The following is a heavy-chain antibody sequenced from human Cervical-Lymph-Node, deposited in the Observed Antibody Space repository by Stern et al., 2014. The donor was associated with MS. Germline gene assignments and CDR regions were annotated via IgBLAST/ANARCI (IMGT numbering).Heavy chain of an antibody. J-gene: IGHJ4*02. CDR1: RFTFSNYG. D-gene: IGHD2-21*01. CDR2: ISFDGSNK. CDR3: AKTGANSLFDY. Sequence: QVQLVESGGGVVQPGRSLRLSCAASRFTFSNYGMHWVRQAPGEGLEWVACISFDGSNKYYEDSVKGRFTISRDNSKSMLYLQMNSLRVEDTAVYYCAKTGANSLFDYWGQGTLVIVSS. V-gene: IGHV3-30*18.